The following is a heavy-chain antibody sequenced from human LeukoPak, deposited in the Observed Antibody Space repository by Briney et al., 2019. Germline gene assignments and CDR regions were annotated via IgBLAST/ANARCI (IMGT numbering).Heavy chain of an antibody. CDR2: ISGSGGST. Sequence: GGSLRLSCAASGFTFNSYVMSWVRQAPGKGLEWVSAISGSGGSTNYADSVKGRFTISRDNSRNTVYLQMNSLRAEDTAVYYCAKHSNGWYGDAFDSWGQGTMVSVSS. CDR3: AKHSNGWYGDAFDS. D-gene: IGHD6-19*01. V-gene: IGHV3-23*01. CDR1: GFTFNSYV. J-gene: IGHJ3*02.